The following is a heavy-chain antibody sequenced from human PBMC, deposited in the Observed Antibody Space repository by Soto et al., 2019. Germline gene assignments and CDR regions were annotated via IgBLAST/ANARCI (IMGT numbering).Heavy chain of an antibody. V-gene: IGHV4-59*01. J-gene: IGHJ4*02. CDR2: IYYSGST. Sequence: SETLSLTCTVSGGSISSYYWSWIRQPPGKGLEWIGYIYYSGSTNYNPSLKSRVTISVDTSKNQFSLKLSSVTAADTAVYYCARVGWGYFAGGFDYWGQGTLVTVSS. D-gene: IGHD3-22*01. CDR3: ARVGWGYFAGGFDY. CDR1: GGSISSYY.